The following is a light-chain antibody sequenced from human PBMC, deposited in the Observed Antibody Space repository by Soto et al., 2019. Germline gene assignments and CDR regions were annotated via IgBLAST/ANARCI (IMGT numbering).Light chain of an antibody. CDR2: GSS. CDR3: HQTYDPLVS. J-gene: IGKJ4*01. CDR1: QTISDY. V-gene: IGKV1-39*01. Sequence: DIQMTQSPPSLSAAVGDRVTITCRASQTISDYLHWYQQKPGKAPTLLIYGSSSLQTGVPPRFSGSGSGTEVAVDIGSLQPADFGNYYCHQTYDPLVSFGGGTKVDIK.